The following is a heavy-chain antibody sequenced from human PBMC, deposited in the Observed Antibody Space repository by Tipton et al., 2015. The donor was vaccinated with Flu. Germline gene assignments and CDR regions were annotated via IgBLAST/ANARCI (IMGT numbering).Heavy chain of an antibody. J-gene: IGHJ4*02. CDR2: IYNNKYT. D-gene: IGHD2-2*01. CDR3: ARDPSLGMPEYFDY. CDR1: GYSISRGYY. Sequence: TLSLTCAVTGYSISRGYYWGWIRQPPGKGLEWIGYIYNNKYTKYNPSLKSRVTISVDTSKKQFSLQLRSVTAADTAVYYCARDPSLGMPEYFDYWGQGTLVTASS. V-gene: IGHV4-38-2*02.